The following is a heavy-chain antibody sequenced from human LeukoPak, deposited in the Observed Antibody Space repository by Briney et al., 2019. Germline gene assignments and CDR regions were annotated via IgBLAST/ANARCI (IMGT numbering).Heavy chain of an antibody. CDR2: IYYSGST. J-gene: IGHJ3*02. CDR3: AVTAIEAFDI. CDR1: GGSISSYY. V-gene: IGHV4-59*08. D-gene: IGHD2-21*02. Sequence: SETLSLTCTVSGGSISSYYWSWIRQPPGKGLEWIGYIYYSGSTNYNPSLKSRVTISVDTSKNQFSLKLSSVTAADTAVHYCAVTAIEAFDIWGQGTMVTVSS.